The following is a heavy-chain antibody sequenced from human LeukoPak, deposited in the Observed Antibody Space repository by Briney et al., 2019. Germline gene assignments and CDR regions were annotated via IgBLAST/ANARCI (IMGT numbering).Heavy chain of an antibody. V-gene: IGHV3-11*04. CDR3: ARERRGYCSSTSCSWFDP. Sequence: AGGSLRLSCAASGFTFSDYYMSWIRQAPGKGLEWVSYISSSGSTIYYADSVKGRFTISRDNAKNSLYLQMNSLRAEDTAVYYCARERRGYCSSTSCSWFDPSGQGTLVTVSS. D-gene: IGHD2-2*01. CDR2: ISSSGSTI. J-gene: IGHJ5*02. CDR1: GFTFSDYY.